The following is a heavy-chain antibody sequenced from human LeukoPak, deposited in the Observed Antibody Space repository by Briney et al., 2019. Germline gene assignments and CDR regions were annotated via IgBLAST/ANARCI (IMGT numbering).Heavy chain of an antibody. CDR3: ARGRLYCGGDCYSSPPDY. V-gene: IGHV1-18*01. CDR1: GYTFTSYG. CDR2: ISAYNGNT. D-gene: IGHD2-21*02. J-gene: IGHJ4*02. Sequence: ASVKVSCKASGYTFTSYGISWVRQAPGQGLEWMGWISAYNGNTNYAQKLQGRVTMTTDTSTSTAYMERRSLRSDDTAVYYCARGRLYCGGDCYSSPPDYWGQGTLVTVSS.